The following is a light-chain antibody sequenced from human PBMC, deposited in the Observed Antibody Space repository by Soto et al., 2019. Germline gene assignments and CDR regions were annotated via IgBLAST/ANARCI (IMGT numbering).Light chain of an antibody. CDR1: SSDVGGYNY. CDR2: EVR. Sequence: QSALTQPASVSGSPGQSITISCTGTSSDVGGYNYVSWYQQHPGKAPKLMIYEVRNRPSGVSNRFSGSKSGNTASLTISGLQAEDEADYYCSSYTSNSTPIFGTGTKVTVL. CDR3: SSYTSNSTPI. V-gene: IGLV2-14*01. J-gene: IGLJ1*01.